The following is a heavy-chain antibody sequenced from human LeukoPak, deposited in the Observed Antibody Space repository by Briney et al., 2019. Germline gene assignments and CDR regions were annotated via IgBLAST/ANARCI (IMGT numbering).Heavy chain of an antibody. V-gene: IGHV3-7*01. CDR2: IKQDGSEK. D-gene: IGHD3-22*01. CDR3: ARVYFQYYYDSSGQNDY. CDR1: GFTFSSYW. Sequence: GGSLRLSCAASGFTFSSYWMSWVRQAPGKGLEWVANIKQDGSEKYYVDSVKGRFTISRDNAKNSLYLQMNGLRAEDTAVYYCARVYFQYYYDSSGQNDYWGQGILVTVSS. J-gene: IGHJ4*02.